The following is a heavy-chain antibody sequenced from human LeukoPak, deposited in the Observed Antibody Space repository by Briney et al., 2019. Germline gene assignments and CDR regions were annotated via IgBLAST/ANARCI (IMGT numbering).Heavy chain of an antibody. CDR3: ARVAIGPMVRGVRRYFDY. Sequence: ASVKVSCKASGYTFTGYYMHWVRQAPGQGLEWMGWINPNSGGTNYAQKFQGRVTMTTDTSTSTAYMELRSLRSDDTAVYYCARVAIGPMVRGVRRYFDYWGQGTLVTVSS. CDR1: GYTFTGYY. D-gene: IGHD3-10*01. V-gene: IGHV1-2*02. J-gene: IGHJ4*02. CDR2: INPNSGGT.